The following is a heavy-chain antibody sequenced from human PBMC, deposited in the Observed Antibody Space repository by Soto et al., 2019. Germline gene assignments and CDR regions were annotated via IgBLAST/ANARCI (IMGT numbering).Heavy chain of an antibody. J-gene: IGHJ6*02. D-gene: IGHD3-16*02. Sequence: SVKVSCKASGGTFSSYAISWVRQAPGQGLEWMGGIIPIFGTANYAQKFQGRVTITADESTSTAYMELSSLRSEDTAVYYCARVVIASRDHYYYYGMNVWGQGTTVTVSS. V-gene: IGHV1-69*13. CDR1: GGTFSSYA. CDR2: IIPIFGTA. CDR3: ARVVIASRDHYYYYGMNV.